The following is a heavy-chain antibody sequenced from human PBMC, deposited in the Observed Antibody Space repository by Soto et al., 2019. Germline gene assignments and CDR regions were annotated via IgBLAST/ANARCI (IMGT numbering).Heavy chain of an antibody. D-gene: IGHD3-10*01. CDR2: ISSSSSTI. CDR3: ARAILLWVGDSADYMDV. Sequence: EVQLVESGGGLVQPGGSLRLSCAASGFTFSSYSMNWVRQAPGKGLEWVSYISSSSSTIYYADSVKGRFTISRDNAKNSLYLQMNSLRAEDTAVYYCARAILLWVGDSADYMDVWGKGTTVTVSS. CDR1: GFTFSSYS. V-gene: IGHV3-48*01. J-gene: IGHJ6*03.